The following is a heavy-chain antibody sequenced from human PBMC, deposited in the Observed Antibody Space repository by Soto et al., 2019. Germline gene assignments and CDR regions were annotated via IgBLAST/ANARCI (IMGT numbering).Heavy chain of an antibody. J-gene: IGHJ6*02. V-gene: IGHV4-34*01. D-gene: IGHD2-2*01. CDR1: GGSFSGYY. CDR2: INHSGST. Sequence: SETLSLTCAVYGGSFSGYYWSWIRQPPGKGLEWIGEINHSGSTNYNPSLKSRVTISVDTSKSQFSLKLSSVTAADTAVYYCASERIHCSSTSCYYYYYYGMDVWGQGTTVTVSS. CDR3: ASERIHCSSTSCYYYYYYGMDV.